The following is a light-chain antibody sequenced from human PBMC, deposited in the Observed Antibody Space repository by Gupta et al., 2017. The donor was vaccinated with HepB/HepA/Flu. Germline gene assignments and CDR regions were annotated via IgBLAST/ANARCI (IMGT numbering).Light chain of an antibody. J-gene: IGKJ5*01. CDR2: DAF. CDR3: QVRSNWPANT. V-gene: IGKV3-11*01. CDR1: QSIRSF. Sequence: EIVFTQSPGTLSLSPGERATLSCRASQSIRSFLAWYQQKPCQAPRLLIYDAFNMDSGIPARYSGSRYGIDFTLTSSSGEPEDFAVYNCQVRSNWPANTFGQGTQLEIK.